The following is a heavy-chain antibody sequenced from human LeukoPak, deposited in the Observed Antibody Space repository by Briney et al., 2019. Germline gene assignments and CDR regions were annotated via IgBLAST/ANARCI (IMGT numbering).Heavy chain of an antibody. CDR3: ARVRSYFGSGTSPLAY. V-gene: IGHV3-9*01. D-gene: IGHD3-10*01. CDR1: GFIFDDYA. CDR2: ISWNSGSI. Sequence: PGRSLRLSCAASGFIFDDYAMHWVRQAPGKGLEWVSGISWNSGSIGYADSVKGRFTVSRDNTENLLDLQMNSLRAEDTGVYYCARVRSYFGSGTSPLAYWGQGTWVIVSS. J-gene: IGHJ4*02.